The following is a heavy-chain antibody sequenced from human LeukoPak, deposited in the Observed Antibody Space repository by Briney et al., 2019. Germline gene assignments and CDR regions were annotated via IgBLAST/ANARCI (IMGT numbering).Heavy chain of an antibody. V-gene: IGHV3-23*01. Sequence: GGSLRLSCAASGFTFSSYAMSWVRQAPGKGLEWVSAISGNGVNTYYADSVKGRFTISRDKSKNTLYLQMSSLSAEDTAVYYCAKGGYSNPFDYWGQGTLVTVSS. CDR2: ISGNGVNT. D-gene: IGHD4-11*01. CDR3: AKGGYSNPFDY. CDR1: GFTFSSYA. J-gene: IGHJ4*02.